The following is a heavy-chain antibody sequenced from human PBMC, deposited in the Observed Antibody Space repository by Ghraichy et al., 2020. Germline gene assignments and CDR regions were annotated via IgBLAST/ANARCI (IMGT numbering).Heavy chain of an antibody. Sequence: SVKVSCKASAVTFSSHAIRWLRHGPGQGLEWMGGIIPIFGTANYAQKFQGRVTITADESTSTAYMELSSLRSEDTAVYYCAREGYCSGGSCYPRSGRYYFVYWGQRPLFTV. CDR2: IIPIFGTA. CDR1: AVTFSSHA. J-gene: IGHJ4*02. D-gene: IGHD2-15*01. V-gene: IGHV1-69*13. CDR3: AREGYCSGGSCYPRSGRYYFVY.